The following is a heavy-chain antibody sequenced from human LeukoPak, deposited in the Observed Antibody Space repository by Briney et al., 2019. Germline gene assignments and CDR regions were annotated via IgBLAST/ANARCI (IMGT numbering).Heavy chain of an antibody. CDR2: IYPGDSDT. CDR3: ARRGGYNGRYFED. V-gene: IGHV5-51*01. D-gene: IGHD6-25*01. J-gene: IGHJ1*01. Sequence: GESLKISCKGSGFNFGNYWIGWVRQMPGKGLEWMGIIYPGDSDTRYSPSFQGRVAMSVDKSNSTAYLPWSTLVASGTAMYYCARRGGYNGRYFEDWGQGTLVTVSS. CDR1: GFNFGNYW.